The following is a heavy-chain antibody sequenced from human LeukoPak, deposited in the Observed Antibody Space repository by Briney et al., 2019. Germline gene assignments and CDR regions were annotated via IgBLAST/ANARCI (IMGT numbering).Heavy chain of an antibody. CDR2: INHSGST. V-gene: IGHV4-34*01. Sequence: SETLSLTCAVYGGSFSGYYWSWIRQPPGKGLEWIGEINHSGSTNYNPSLKSRVTISVDTSKNQFSLKLSSVTAADTAVYYCARRYGYSSSWYCDYWGQGTLVTVSS. D-gene: IGHD6-13*01. CDR1: GGSFSGYY. J-gene: IGHJ4*02. CDR3: ARRYGYSSSWYCDY.